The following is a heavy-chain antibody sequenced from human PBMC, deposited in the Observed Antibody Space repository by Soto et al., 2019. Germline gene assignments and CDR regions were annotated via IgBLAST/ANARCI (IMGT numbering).Heavy chain of an antibody. CDR3: ARHIGFGEYQLDY. CDR2: IYYSGST. Sequence: SETLSLTCTVSGGSISSSSYYWGWIRQPPGKGLEWIGSIYYSGSTYYNPSLKSRVTISVDTSKNQFSLKLSSVTAADTAVYYCARHIGFGEYQLDYWGQGTLVTVSS. V-gene: IGHV4-39*01. CDR1: GGSISSSSYY. J-gene: IGHJ4*02. D-gene: IGHD3-10*01.